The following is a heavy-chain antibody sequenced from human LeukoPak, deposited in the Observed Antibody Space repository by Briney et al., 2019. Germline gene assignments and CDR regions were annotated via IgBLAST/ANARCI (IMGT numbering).Heavy chain of an antibody. Sequence: PGGSLRLSCAASGFTFSSYAMHWVRQAPGKGLEWVAVISYDGSNKYYADSVKGRFTISRDNSKNTLYLQMNSLRAEDTAVYYCARDKPYCGGDCRNWFDPWGQGTLVTVSS. CDR3: ARDKPYCGGDCRNWFDP. J-gene: IGHJ5*02. CDR1: GFTFSSYA. CDR2: ISYDGSNK. V-gene: IGHV3-30-3*01. D-gene: IGHD2-21*02.